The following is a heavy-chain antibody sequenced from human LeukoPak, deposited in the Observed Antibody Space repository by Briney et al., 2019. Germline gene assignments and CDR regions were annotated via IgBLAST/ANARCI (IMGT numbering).Heavy chain of an antibody. CDR2: ISTYNGDT. Sequence: ASVKVSCEASGYTFTSYGINWVRQAPGQGLEWMGWISTYNGDTNYAQNLQGRVTMTTDTSTSTAYMELRSLRSDDTAVYYCARDPPYSSGWYETDYWGQGTLVTVSS. CDR3: ARDPPYSSGWYETDY. J-gene: IGHJ4*02. D-gene: IGHD6-19*01. V-gene: IGHV1-18*01. CDR1: GYTFTSYG.